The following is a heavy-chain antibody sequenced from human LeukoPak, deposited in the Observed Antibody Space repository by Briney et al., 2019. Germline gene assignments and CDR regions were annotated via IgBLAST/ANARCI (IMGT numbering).Heavy chain of an antibody. CDR1: GFTLSNYT. CDR3: TKDPLDY. V-gene: IGHV3-23*01. CDR2: ISGSGVGT. J-gene: IGHJ4*02. Sequence: GGSLRLSCVASGFTLSNYTMGWVRQAPGKGLEWVPAISGSGVGTFYSDSVRGRFTISRDSPKNTLYLQMNSLRVEDTALYYCTKDPLDYWGQGTLVTVSS.